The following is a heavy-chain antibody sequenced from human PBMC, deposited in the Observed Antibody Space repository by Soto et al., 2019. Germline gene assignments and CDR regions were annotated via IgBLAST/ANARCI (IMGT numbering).Heavy chain of an antibody. J-gene: IGHJ6*02. V-gene: IGHV1-3*01. CDR3: ARRYYDSSGYAYGMDV. D-gene: IGHD3-22*01. CDR2: INAGNGNT. CDR1: GHTFTSYA. Sequence: ASVKVSCKASGHTFTSYAMHWVRQAPGQRLEWMGWINAGNGNTKYSQKFQGRVTITRDTSASTAYMELSSLRSEDTAVYYCARRYYDSSGYAYGMDVWGQGTTVTVSS.